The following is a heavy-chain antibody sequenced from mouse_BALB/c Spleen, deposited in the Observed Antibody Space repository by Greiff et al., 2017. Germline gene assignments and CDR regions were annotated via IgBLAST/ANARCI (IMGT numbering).Heavy chain of an antibody. J-gene: IGHJ4*01. V-gene: IGHV5-15*02. D-gene: IGHD2-4*01. CDR1: GFTFSDYG. Sequence: EVQRVESGGGLVQPGGSRKLSCAASGFTFSDYGMAWVRQAPGKGPEWVAFISNLAYSIYYADTVTGRFTISRENAKNTLYLEMSSLRSEDTAMYYCARIYYDYDGAMDYWGQGTSVTVSS. CDR2: ISNLAYSI. CDR3: ARIYYDYDGAMDY.